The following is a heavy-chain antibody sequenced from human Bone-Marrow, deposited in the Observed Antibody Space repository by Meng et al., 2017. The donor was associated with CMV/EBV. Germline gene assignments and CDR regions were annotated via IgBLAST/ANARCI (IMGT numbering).Heavy chain of an antibody. D-gene: IGHD2-21*02. CDR2: INPNSGGT. CDR3: ARNLLVVTATDAFDI. Sequence: ASVKVSCKASGYTFTGYYMHWVRQAPGQGLEWMGWINPNSGGTNYAQKFQGRVTMTRDTSISTAYMELSRLRSDETAVYYCARNLLVVTATDAFDIWGRGTMDTVSS. J-gene: IGHJ3*02. CDR1: GYTFTGYY. V-gene: IGHV1-2*02.